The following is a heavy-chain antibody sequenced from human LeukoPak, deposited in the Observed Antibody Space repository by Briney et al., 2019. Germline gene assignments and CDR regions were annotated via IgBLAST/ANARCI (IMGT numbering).Heavy chain of an antibody. CDR2: IYYSRST. CDR3: ASGYSSGWYSW. Sequence: SETLSLTCAVYGGSFSGYYWSWIRQPPGKGLEWIGYIYYSRSTNYNPSLKSRVIISVDTSKNQFSLKVSSVAAADTAVYYCASGYSSGWYSWWGQGTLVTVSS. CDR1: GGSFSGYY. D-gene: IGHD6-19*01. V-gene: IGHV4-59*08. J-gene: IGHJ4*02.